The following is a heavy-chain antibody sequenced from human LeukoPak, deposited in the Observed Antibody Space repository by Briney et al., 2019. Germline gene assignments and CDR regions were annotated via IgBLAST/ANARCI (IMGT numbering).Heavy chain of an antibody. CDR2: IWYDGSNK. CDR1: GFTFSSYG. CDR3: ARDLSITMVRGVIGY. J-gene: IGHJ4*02. V-gene: IGHV3-33*01. D-gene: IGHD3-10*01. Sequence: GRSLRLSCAASGFTFSSYGMHRVRQAPGKGLEWVAVIWYDGSNKYYADSVKGRFTISRDNSKNTLYLQMNSLRAEDTAVYYCARDLSITMVRGVIGYWGQGTLVTVSS.